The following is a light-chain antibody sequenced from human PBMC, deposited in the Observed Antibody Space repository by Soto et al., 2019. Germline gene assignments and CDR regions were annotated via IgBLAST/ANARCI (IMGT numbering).Light chain of an antibody. CDR1: NSDVGGYNY. Sequence: QPVLTQPPSASGSLGQSVTISCTGTNSDVGGYNYVSWYQQRPGRAPKLIIYDVNKWPSGVPARFFGSKSGYTASLTVSGLRAEDEADYYCSSYSGSVSFVFGTGTKLTVL. V-gene: IGLV2-8*01. CDR3: SSYSGSVSFV. J-gene: IGLJ1*01. CDR2: DVN.